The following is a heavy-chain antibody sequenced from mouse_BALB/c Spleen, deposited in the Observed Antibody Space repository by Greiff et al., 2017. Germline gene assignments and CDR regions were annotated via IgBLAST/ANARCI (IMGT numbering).Heavy chain of an antibody. D-gene: IGHD1-1*01. CDR1: GFSLTSYG. V-gene: IGHV2-9*02. CDR2: IWAGGST. Sequence: VMLVESGPGLVAPSQSLSITCTVSGFSLTSYGVHWVRQPPGKGLEWLGVIWAGGSTNYNSALMSRLSISKDNSKSQVFLKMNSLQTDDTAMYYCARSPIYYYGSSPYYYAMDYWGQGTSVTVSS. J-gene: IGHJ4*01. CDR3: ARSPIYYYGSSPYYYAMDY.